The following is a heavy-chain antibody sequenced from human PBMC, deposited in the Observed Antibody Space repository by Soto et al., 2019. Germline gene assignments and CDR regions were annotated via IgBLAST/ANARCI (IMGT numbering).Heavy chain of an antibody. J-gene: IGHJ4*02. CDR3: ASMAERGTAVAGPPVDY. CDR1: GYTFTGYY. Sequence: ASVKVSCKASGYTFTGYYMHWVRQAPGQGLEWMGWINPNSGGTNYAQKFQGRVTMTRDTSISTAYMELSRLRSDDTAVYYCASMAERGTAVAGPPVDYWGQGTLVTVSS. D-gene: IGHD6-19*01. V-gene: IGHV1-2*02. CDR2: INPNSGGT.